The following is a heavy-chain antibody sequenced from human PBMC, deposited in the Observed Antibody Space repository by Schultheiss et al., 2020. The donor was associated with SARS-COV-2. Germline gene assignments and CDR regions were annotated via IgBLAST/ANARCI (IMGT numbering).Heavy chain of an antibody. CDR2: ISYDGSNK. D-gene: IGHD3-16*02. CDR3: ARVYDYIWGSYRRGDMDV. CDR1: GFTLSSYA. J-gene: IGHJ6*02. Sequence: GGSLRLSCAASGFTLSSYAMHWVRQAPGKGLEWVAVISYDGSNKYYADSVKGRFTISRDNSKNTLYLQMNSLRAEDTAVYYCARVYDYIWGSYRRGDMDVWGQGTTVTVSS. V-gene: IGHV3-30-3*01.